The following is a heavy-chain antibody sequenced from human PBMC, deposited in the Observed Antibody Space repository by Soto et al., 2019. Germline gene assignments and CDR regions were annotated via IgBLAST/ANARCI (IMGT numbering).Heavy chain of an antibody. CDR2: IWYDGSNK. J-gene: IGHJ4*02. CDR3: ARDRSSGWEHFDY. Sequence: QVQLVESGGGVVQPGRSLRLSCAASGFTFSRYGMHWVRQAPGKGLEWVAVIWYDGSNKYYADSVKGRFTISSDNSKNTLYLPMNTLRAEATDVYYCARDRSSGWEHFDYWGQGNMVTVAS. CDR1: GFTFSRYG. D-gene: IGHD6-19*01. V-gene: IGHV3-33*01.